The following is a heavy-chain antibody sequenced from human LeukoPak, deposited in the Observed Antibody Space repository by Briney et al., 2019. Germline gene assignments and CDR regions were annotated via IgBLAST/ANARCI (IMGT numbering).Heavy chain of an antibody. D-gene: IGHD3-22*01. CDR2: ICSGGST. J-gene: IGHJ4*02. Sequence: GGSLRLSCAASGFTVRNNYMSWVRQAPGKGLEWVSIICSGGSTYYAKSVKGRFTISRDNSKNTLYLQMNSLRAEDTAVYYCARDSSGHYDAYFDYWGQGTLVPVSS. V-gene: IGHV3-53*01. CDR1: GFTVRNNY. CDR3: ARDSSGHYDAYFDY.